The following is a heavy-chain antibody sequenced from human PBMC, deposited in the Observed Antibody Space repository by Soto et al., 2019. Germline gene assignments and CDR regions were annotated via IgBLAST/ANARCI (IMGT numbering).Heavy chain of an antibody. V-gene: IGHV3-15*01. CDR2: IKSKTDGGTT. CDR3: TTDLSPRIAVAGPDNFDY. D-gene: IGHD6-19*01. Sequence: GGSLRLSCAASGFTFSNAWMSWVRQAPGKGLEWVGRIKSKTDGGTTDYAAPVKGRFTISRDDSKNTLYLQMNSLKTEDTAVYYCTTDLSPRIAVAGPDNFDYWGQGTLVTVSS. CDR1: GFTFSNAW. J-gene: IGHJ4*02.